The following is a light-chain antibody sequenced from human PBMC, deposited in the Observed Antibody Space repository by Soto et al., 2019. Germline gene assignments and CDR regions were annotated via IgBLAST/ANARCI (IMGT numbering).Light chain of an antibody. V-gene: IGKV2-30*01. CDR3: MQGTHPYT. J-gene: IGKJ2*01. Sequence: DVVMTQSPLSLPVTLGQPASISCRSSQSLVYSDGNTYLNWFQQRPGQSPRRLIYKVSNRDSGVPVRFSGSGSGTDFTLKISRVEAEDIGVYYCMQGTHPYTFGQGTKLEFK. CDR1: QSLVYSDGNTY. CDR2: KVS.